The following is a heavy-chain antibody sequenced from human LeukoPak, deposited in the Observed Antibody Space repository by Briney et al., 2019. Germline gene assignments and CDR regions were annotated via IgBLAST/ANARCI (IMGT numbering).Heavy chain of an antibody. Sequence: GGSLRLSCAASGFTFSSYGMHWVRQAPGKGLEWVAVISYDGSNKYYADSVKGRFTISRDNSKNTLYLQMNSLRAEDTAVYYCAKEDSLGRIAAAGTFCDYWGQGTLVTVSS. D-gene: IGHD6-13*01. CDR1: GFTFSSYG. CDR2: ISYDGSNK. V-gene: IGHV3-30*18. J-gene: IGHJ4*01. CDR3: AKEDSLGRIAAAGTFCDY.